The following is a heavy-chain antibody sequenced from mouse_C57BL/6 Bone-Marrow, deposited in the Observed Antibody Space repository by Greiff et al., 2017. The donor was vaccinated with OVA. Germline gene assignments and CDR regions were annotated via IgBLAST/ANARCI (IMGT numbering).Heavy chain of an antibody. D-gene: IGHD2-1*01. CDR3: ARDFSLIYYGWFAY. J-gene: IGHJ3*01. CDR2: ISYDGSN. V-gene: IGHV3-6*01. CDR1: GYSITSGYY. Sequence: DVQLVESGPGLVKPSQSLSLTCSVTGYSITSGYYWNWIRQFPGNKLEWMGYISYDGSNNYNPSLKNRISITRDTSKNQFFLKLNSVTTEDTATYYCARDFSLIYYGWFAYWGQGTLVTVSA.